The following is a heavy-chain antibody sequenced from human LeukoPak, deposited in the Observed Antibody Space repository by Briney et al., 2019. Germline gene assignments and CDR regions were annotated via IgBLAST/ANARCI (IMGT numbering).Heavy chain of an antibody. Sequence: SVKVSCKASGGTFSSYAISWVRQAPGQGLEWMGGIIPIFGTANYAQKFQGRVTITAGESTSTAYMELSSLRSEDTAVYYCARYAYCSGGSCFNYWGQGTLVTVSS. CDR1: GGTFSSYA. CDR3: ARYAYCSGGSCFNY. D-gene: IGHD2-15*01. CDR2: IIPIFGTA. V-gene: IGHV1-69*13. J-gene: IGHJ4*02.